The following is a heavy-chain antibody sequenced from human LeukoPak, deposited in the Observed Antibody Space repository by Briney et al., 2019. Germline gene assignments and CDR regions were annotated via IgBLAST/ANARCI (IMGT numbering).Heavy chain of an antibody. V-gene: IGHV3-23*01. CDR3: AKDGGFDP. D-gene: IGHD3-16*01. CDR2: IRGSGGRT. J-gene: IGHJ5*02. Sequence: GMKRVTVIRGSGGRTYKEEPVQGRFTIPRDNSKHTLYLQMNRLRAGDTAVYYCAKDGGFDPWGQGTLVTVS.